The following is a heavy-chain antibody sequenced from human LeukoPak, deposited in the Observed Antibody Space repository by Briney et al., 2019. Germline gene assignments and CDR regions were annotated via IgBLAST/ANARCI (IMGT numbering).Heavy chain of an antibody. CDR2: IIPIFGTA. V-gene: IGHV1-69*01. Sequence: GSSVKVSCKASGGTFSSYAISWVRQAPGQGLEWMGGIIPIFGTANYAQKFQGRVTITADESTSTAYMELSSLRSEDTAVYYCAKRGHTSGYSYFFDYWGQGSLVTVSS. D-gene: IGHD3-9*01. J-gene: IGHJ4*02. CDR3: AKRGHTSGYSYFFDY. CDR1: GGTFSSYA.